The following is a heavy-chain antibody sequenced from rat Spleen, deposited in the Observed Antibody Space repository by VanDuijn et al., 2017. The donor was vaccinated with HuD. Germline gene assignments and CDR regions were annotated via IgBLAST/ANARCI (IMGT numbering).Heavy chain of an antibody. CDR3: AKDSPYGGYGDFDY. D-gene: IGHD1-11*01. V-gene: IGHV5-58*01. CDR1: GFTFSNYG. Sequence: EVQLVESGGGLVQPGRSLKLSCAASGFTFSNYGMAWVRQAPGKGLEWVSSINTAGGSTYYPDSVKGRFTISRDNAENTVYLQMNSLRSEDTATYYCAKDSPYGGYGDFDYWGQGVMVTVSS. J-gene: IGHJ2*01. CDR2: INTAGGST.